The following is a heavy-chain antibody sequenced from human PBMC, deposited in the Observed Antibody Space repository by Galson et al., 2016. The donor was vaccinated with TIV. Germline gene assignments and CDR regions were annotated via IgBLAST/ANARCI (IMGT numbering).Heavy chain of an antibody. D-gene: IGHD7-27*01. CDR3: ARVYDWGSWLGAFDI. J-gene: IGHJ3*02. Sequence: SLRLSCAASGFAFSHHDMHWVRQAPGKGLEWVSFIEFDGSDKYYADSVKGRFSISRDNSKNTLYLQLNSLKPEDTALYYCARVYDWGSWLGAFDIWGQGTVVTVSS. CDR1: GFAFSHHD. V-gene: IGHV3-33*05. CDR2: IEFDGSDK.